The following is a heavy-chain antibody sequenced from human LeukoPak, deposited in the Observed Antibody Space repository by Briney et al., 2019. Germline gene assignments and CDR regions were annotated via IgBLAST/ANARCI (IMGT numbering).Heavy chain of an antibody. J-gene: IGHJ4*02. CDR2: ITGSGDDT. CDR1: GFTFSSSA. V-gene: IGHV3-23*01. D-gene: IGHD2-15*01. CDR3: AKGSVVADIYFDS. Sequence: GGSLRLSCAASGFTFSSSAMSWVRQAPGKGLEWVSTITGSGDDTYYADSARGRFTISRDNSKNTLYLQMNTLRVEDTAVYYCAKGSVVADIYFDSWGQGTLATVSS.